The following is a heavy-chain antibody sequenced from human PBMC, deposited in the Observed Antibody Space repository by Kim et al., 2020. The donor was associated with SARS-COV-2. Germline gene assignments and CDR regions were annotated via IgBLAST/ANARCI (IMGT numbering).Heavy chain of an antibody. D-gene: IGHD1-26*01. V-gene: IGHV3-21*01. Sequence: GGSLRLSCEASGFTFSTYDMNWVRQAPGKGLEWVSSITSSSSYIYYADSVKGRFTISRDNAKNSLYLQLNSLRADDTAVYYCARAAGDSDSIPLRRNWFDPWGQGTLVTVSS. J-gene: IGHJ5*02. CDR3: ARAAGDSDSIPLRRNWFDP. CDR2: ITSSSSYI. CDR1: GFTFSTYD.